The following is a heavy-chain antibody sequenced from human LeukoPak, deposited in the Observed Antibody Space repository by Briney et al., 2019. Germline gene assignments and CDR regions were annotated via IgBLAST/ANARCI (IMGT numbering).Heavy chain of an antibody. CDR2: ISAYNGNT. J-gene: IGHJ4*02. CDR3: ARDRYYDTSDY. Sequence: WASVKVSCKASGYTFTSYGISWVRQAPGRGLEWMGWISAYNGNTNYAQKLQGRVTMTTDTSTSTAYMELRSLRSDDTAVYYCARDRYYDTSDYWGQGTLVTVSS. D-gene: IGHD3-22*01. V-gene: IGHV1-18*01. CDR1: GYTFTSYG.